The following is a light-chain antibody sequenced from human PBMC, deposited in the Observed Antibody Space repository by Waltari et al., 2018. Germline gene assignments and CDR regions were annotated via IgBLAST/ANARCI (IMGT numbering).Light chain of an antibody. V-gene: IGKV4-1*01. J-gene: IGKJ1*01. CDR1: QSVLYTPHDKNY. Sequence: DIVMTQSPDSLAVSLGETATINCKSSQSVLYTPHDKNYLAWYQQKPGQPPKLLIYWASTREFGVPDRFSGSGSGTDFTLTISSLQAEDVAVYYCQQYYNPPLTFGQGTKVELK. CDR3: QQYYNPPLT. CDR2: WAS.